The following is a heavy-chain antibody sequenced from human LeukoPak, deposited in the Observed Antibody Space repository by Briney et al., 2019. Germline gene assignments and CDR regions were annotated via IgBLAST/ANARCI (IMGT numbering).Heavy chain of an antibody. J-gene: IGHJ3*02. D-gene: IGHD3-22*01. CDR1: GFTFSDYY. Sequence: GGFLRLSCAASGFTFSDYYMSWIRQAPGKGLEWVSYISSSGSTIYYADSVKGRLTISRDNAKNSLYLQMNSLRAEDTAVYYCARAYYYDSSGSGYAFDIWGQGTMVTVSS. CDR3: ARAYYYDSSGSGYAFDI. CDR2: ISSSGSTI. V-gene: IGHV3-11*01.